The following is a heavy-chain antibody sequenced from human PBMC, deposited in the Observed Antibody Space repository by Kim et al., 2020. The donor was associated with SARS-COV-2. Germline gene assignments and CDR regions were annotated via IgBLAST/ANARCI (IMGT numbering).Heavy chain of an antibody. CDR3: ASAPNDFCSGYPYYLDF. V-gene: IGHV4-61*01. CDR1: GGSFSRGSYF. CDR2: IYYSGNT. Sequence: SETLSLTCTVYGGSFSRGSYFWSWIRQPPGKGLEWIGYIYYSGNTNYNPSLKSRVTISVDTSKNPFSLTLRSVTAADTAVYYCASAPNDFCSGYPYYLDFWGQGTLVTVSS. D-gene: IGHD3-3*01. J-gene: IGHJ4*02.